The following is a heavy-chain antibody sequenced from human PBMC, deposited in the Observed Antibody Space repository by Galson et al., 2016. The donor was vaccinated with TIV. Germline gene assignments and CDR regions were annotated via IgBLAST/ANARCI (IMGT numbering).Heavy chain of an antibody. CDR3: ARGIVGASKAFDV. Sequence: SVKVSCKASGYSFTNYNIHWVRQAPGQGLEWMGWINTGNGNTKYSQKLKGRVTLSGDTSATTAYMELNSLTSVDMAAYYCARGIVGASKAFDVWGQGTMVTVSS. V-gene: IGHV1-3*04. CDR2: INTGNGNT. CDR1: GYSFTNYN. J-gene: IGHJ3*01. D-gene: IGHD1-26*01.